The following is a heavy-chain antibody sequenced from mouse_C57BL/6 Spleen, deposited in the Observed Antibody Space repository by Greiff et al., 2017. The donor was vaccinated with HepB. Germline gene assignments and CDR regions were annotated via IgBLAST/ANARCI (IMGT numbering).Heavy chain of an antibody. D-gene: IGHD2-4*01. J-gene: IGHJ3*01. V-gene: IGHV2-3*01. Sequence: QVQLKESGPGLVAPSQCLSITCTVSGFSFTSYGVSWVRQPPGKGLEWLGVIWGDGSTNYHSALISRLSSSKNNTKSQVFLKLNSLHTDDTATYYCSKADYGAEEFAYWGQGTLVTVSA. CDR2: IWGDGST. CDR1: GFSFTSYG. CDR3: SKADYGAEEFAY.